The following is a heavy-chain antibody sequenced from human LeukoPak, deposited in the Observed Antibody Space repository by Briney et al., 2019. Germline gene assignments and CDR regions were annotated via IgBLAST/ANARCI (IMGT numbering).Heavy chain of an antibody. CDR2: INPNSGGT. V-gene: IGHV1-2*02. CDR3: ARDLLDSSGYHIRPIDY. CDR1: GYTFTGYY. D-gene: IGHD3-22*01. J-gene: IGHJ4*02. Sequence: ASVKVSCKASGYTFTGYYMHWVRQAPGQGLEWMGWINPNSGGTNYAQKFQGRVTMTRGTSISTAYMELSRLRSDDTAVYYCARDLLDSSGYHIRPIDYWGQGTLVSVSS.